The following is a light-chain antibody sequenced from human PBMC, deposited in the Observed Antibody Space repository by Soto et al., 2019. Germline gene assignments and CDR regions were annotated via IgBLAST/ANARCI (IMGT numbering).Light chain of an antibody. J-gene: IGKJ4*01. CDR3: QQYGSLPPT. CDR2: GAS. Sequence: EIVLTQFPGALSLSPGERVTLSCRASQTVSNTYLAWYQQKSGQAPKFLIYGASNRATGIPGRFSGSGSVTDFNLTISRLEPEDFAVYYCQQYGSLPPTFGGGTKVEIK. V-gene: IGKV3-20*01. CDR1: QTVSNTY.